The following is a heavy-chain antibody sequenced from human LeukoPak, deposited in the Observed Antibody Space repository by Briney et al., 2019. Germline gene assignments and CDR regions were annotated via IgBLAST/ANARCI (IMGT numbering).Heavy chain of an antibody. D-gene: IGHD2-2*03. CDR3: ARDFGYCSSTSCYGGWDY. V-gene: IGHV3-11*06. CDR2: ISSSSSYT. J-gene: IGHJ4*02. CDR1: GFTFSDYY. Sequence: PGGSLRLSCAASGFTFSDYYMSWIRQAPGKGLEWVSYISSSSSYTNYADSVKGRFTISRDNAKNSLYLQMNSLRAEDTAVCYCARDFGYCSSTSCYGGWDYWGQGTLVTVSS.